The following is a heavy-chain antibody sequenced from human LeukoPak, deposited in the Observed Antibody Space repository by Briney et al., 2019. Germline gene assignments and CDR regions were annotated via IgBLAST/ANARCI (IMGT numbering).Heavy chain of an antibody. CDR3: AKGESPDYDIMTTFFSSFLD. CDR2: ICGSGGDT. J-gene: IGHJ1*01. V-gene: IGHV3-23*01. CDR1: GFTLSNFA. Sequence: PGGSLRLSCAGSGFTLSNFAMSWVRQGPAKGLEWVSGICGSGGDTAYADSVKGRFTVSRDNSRNTVYLQMNSLRAEDTAVYYCAKGESPDYDIMTTFFSSFLDWGQGTLVTVSS. D-gene: IGHD3-9*01.